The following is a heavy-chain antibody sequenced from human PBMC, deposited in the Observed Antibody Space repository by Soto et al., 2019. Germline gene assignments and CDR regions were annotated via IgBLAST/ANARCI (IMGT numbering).Heavy chain of an antibody. CDR1: GGTFSSYA. CDR2: IIPIFGTA. J-gene: IGHJ4*02. D-gene: IGHD3-22*01. V-gene: IGHV1-69*12. CDR3: ARWDPYDSGGYVDY. Sequence: QVQLVQSGAEVKKPGSSVKVSCKASGGTFSSYAISWVRQAPGQGLEWMGGIIPIFGTANYAQKFQGRVTMSADEYTSRAYMELSSLRSEDTAVYYCARWDPYDSGGYVDYWGQGTLVTVSS.